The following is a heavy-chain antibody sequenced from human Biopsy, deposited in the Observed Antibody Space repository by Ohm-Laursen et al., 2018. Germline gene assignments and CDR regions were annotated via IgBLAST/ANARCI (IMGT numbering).Heavy chain of an antibody. CDR2: IYDRGST. CDR1: GDSISSDY. V-gene: IGHV4-59*07. D-gene: IGHD6-19*01. J-gene: IGHJ4*02. CDR3: ARGMRSSGWPYFAN. Sequence: SDTLSLTWTVSGDSISSDYWTWIRRPAGKGLEYIGYIYDRGSTANYNPSLESRVTMSVDMPKNQFSLKLSSVTAADTAIYYRARGMRSSGWPYFANWGQGTLVIVSS.